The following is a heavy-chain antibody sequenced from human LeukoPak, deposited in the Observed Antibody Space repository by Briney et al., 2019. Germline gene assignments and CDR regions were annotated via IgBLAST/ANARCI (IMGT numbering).Heavy chain of an antibody. J-gene: IGHJ6*03. CDR3: ARCDWHYYYYYMDV. V-gene: IGHV3-21*01. CDR1: GFPFSTYS. CDR2: ISSSSTYI. D-gene: IGHD2-21*01. Sequence: GGSLRLSCAASGFPFSTYSMNWVRQAPGKGLEWVSSISSSSTYIYYADSVKGRFTISRDNAKNSLYLQMNSLRAEDTAVYYCARCDWHYYYYYMDVWGKGTTVTVSS.